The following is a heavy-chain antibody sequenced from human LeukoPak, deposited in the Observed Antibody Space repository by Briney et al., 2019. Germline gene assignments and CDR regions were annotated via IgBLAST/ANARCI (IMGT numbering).Heavy chain of an antibody. CDR1: GGSFSGYY. D-gene: IGHD3-3*01. CDR2: INHSGST. J-gene: IGHJ5*02. CDR3: SGARGRTYYDFWSGPPVFWFDP. V-gene: IGHV4-34*01. Sequence: PSETLSLTCAVYGGSFSGYYWSWIRQPPGKGLEWIGEINHSGSTNYNPSLKSRVTISVDTSKNQFSLKLSAVTAADPAVCYPSGARGRTYYDFWSGPPVFWFDPWGQGTLVTVSS.